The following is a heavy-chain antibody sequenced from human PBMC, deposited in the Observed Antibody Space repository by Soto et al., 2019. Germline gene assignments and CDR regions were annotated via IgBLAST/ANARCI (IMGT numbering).Heavy chain of an antibody. CDR2: ISSSSSTI. Sequence: EVQLVESGGGLVQPGGSLRLSCAASGFTFSSYSMNWVRQAPGKGLEWVSYISSSSSTIYYADSVKGRFTISRDNAKNSLYLQMNSLRAEDTAVYYCARDSMTGLNWFDPWGQGTLVTVPS. CDR1: GFTFSSYS. D-gene: IGHD3-9*01. J-gene: IGHJ5*02. V-gene: IGHV3-48*01. CDR3: ARDSMTGLNWFDP.